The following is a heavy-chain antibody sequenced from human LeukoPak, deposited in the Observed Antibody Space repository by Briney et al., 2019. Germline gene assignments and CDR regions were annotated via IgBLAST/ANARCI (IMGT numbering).Heavy chain of an antibody. CDR3: ARRRDLYSGSYYPFDY. Sequence: GESLKISCKGSGYSFTSYWIGWVRQMPGKGLKWMGIIYPGDSDARYSPSFQGQVTISADKSISTAYLQWSSLKASDTAMYYCARRRDLYSGSYYPFDYWGQGALVTVSS. D-gene: IGHD1-26*01. CDR1: GYSFTSYW. V-gene: IGHV5-51*01. CDR2: IYPGDSDA. J-gene: IGHJ4*02.